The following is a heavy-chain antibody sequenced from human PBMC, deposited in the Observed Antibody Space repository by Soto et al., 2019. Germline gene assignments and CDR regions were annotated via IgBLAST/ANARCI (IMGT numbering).Heavy chain of an antibody. V-gene: IGHV4-34*01. CDR3: ARKRYFDY. CDR1: GGSFSGYY. Sequence: SETLSLTCAVYGGSFSGYYWSWIRQPPGKGLEWIGEINHSGSTNYNPSLKSRVTISVDTSKNQFSLKLSSVTAADTAVYYCARKRYFDYWGQGTLVTVSS. CDR2: INHSGST. J-gene: IGHJ4*02.